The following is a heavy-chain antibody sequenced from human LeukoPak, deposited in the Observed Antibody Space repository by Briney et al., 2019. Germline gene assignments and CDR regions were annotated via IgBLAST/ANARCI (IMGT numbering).Heavy chain of an antibody. CDR2: INPSGGST. CDR1: GYTFTSYY. J-gene: IGHJ6*02. CDR3: ARPYSSDPDYYCYGMDV. V-gene: IGHV1-46*01. D-gene: IGHD6-19*01. Sequence: ASVKVSCKASGYTFTSYYMHWVRQAPGQGLEWMGIINPSGGSTSYAQKFQGRVTMTRDTSTSTVYMELSSLRSEDTAVYYCARPYSSDPDYYCYGMDVWGQGTTVTVSS.